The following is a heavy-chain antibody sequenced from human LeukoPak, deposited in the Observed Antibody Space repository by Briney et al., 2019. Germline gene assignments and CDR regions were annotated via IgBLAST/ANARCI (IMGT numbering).Heavy chain of an antibody. CDR1: GFTFSSYS. Sequence: GGSLRLSCAASGFTFSSYSMNWVRQAPGKGLEWVSSISSSSSYIYHADSVKGRFTISRDNAKNSLYLQMNSLRAEDTAVYYCARDDNYGDFDYWGQGTLVTVSS. J-gene: IGHJ4*02. V-gene: IGHV3-21*01. D-gene: IGHD4-17*01. CDR2: ISSSSSYI. CDR3: ARDDNYGDFDY.